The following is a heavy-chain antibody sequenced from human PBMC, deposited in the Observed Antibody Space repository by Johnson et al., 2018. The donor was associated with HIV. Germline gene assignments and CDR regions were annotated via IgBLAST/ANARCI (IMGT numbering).Heavy chain of an antibody. Sequence: VQLVESGGGVVQPGRSLRLSCAASGFTFSGSAMHWVRQASGKGLEWVGRIRSKADRYATAYAASMKGRFTISRDDSKNTAYLQMNSLETEDTAVYYCARHIVGGTSDAFDIWGQGTMVTVSS. CDR3: ARHIVGGTSDAFDI. V-gene: IGHV3-73*01. CDR1: GFTFSGSA. CDR2: IRSKADRYAT. D-gene: IGHD1-26*01. J-gene: IGHJ3*02.